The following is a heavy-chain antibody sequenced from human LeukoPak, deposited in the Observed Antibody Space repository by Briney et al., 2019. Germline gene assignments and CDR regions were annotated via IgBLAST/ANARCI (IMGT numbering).Heavy chain of an antibody. J-gene: IGHJ4*02. CDR2: ISSDGNHK. V-gene: IGHV3-30*03. Sequence: PGGSLSLSCAASGFAFSNYGIHWVRQAPGKGLEWVAVISSDGNHKYYADSVKGRFTISRDNSKNTLYLQMNSLRTEDTAVYYCASLLLYCSGSTCYSDYWGQGTLVTVSS. CDR3: ASLLLYCSGSTCYSDY. D-gene: IGHD2-15*01. CDR1: GFAFSNYG.